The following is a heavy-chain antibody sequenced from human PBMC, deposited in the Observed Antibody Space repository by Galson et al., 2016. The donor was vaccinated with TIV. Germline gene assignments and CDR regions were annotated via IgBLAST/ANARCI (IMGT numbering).Heavy chain of an antibody. D-gene: IGHD3-9*01. CDR3: AKQLDFDQRVLDAFHI. Sequence: QSGAEVKKPGESLKISCKGSGYSFTSYWIAWVRQMPGKGLELMGVIHPGDSDTRYSPSFQGQVSISADRSISTAYLRWCSLKASDTAMYYCAKQLDFDQRVLDAFHIWGQGTLLTVSS. CDR1: GYSFTSYW. J-gene: IGHJ3*02. CDR2: IHPGDSDT. V-gene: IGHV5-51*01.